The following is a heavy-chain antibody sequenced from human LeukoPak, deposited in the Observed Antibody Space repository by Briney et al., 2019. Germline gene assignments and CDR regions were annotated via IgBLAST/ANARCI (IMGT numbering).Heavy chain of an antibody. CDR2: ISGSGGST. Sequence: GSLRLSCAASGFTFSSYAMSWVRQAPGKGLEWVSAISGSGGSTYYADSVKGRFTISRDNSKNTLYLQMNSLRAEDTAVHYCAKDAPVNIVVVPAANSWGQGTLVTVSS. J-gene: IGHJ4*02. CDR1: GFTFSSYA. V-gene: IGHV3-23*01. D-gene: IGHD2-2*01. CDR3: AKDAPVNIVVVPAANS.